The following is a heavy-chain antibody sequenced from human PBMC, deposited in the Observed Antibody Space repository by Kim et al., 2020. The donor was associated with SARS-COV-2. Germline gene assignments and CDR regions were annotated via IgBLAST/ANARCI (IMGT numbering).Heavy chain of an antibody. V-gene: IGHV2-70*11. Sequence: SGPTLVKPTQTLTLTCTFSGFSFFTSGMCVSWIRQPPGKALEWLARIDWDDDKYYNTSLKTRLTISKDTSKNQVVLTMTNMDPVDTATYYCARLRGIGTTRSKSYHYYMDVWGKGTTVTVSS. J-gene: IGHJ6*03. CDR1: GFSFFTSGMC. CDR3: ARLRGIGTTRSKSYHYYMDV. D-gene: IGHD1-7*01. CDR2: IDWDDDK.